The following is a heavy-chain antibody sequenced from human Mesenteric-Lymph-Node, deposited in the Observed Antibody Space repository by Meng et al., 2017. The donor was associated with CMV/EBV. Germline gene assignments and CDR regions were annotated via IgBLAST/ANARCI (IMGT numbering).Heavy chain of an antibody. D-gene: IGHD6-13*01. CDR3: ARDSWDSSSWYDIDY. V-gene: IGHV1-18*04. J-gene: IGHJ4*02. CDR2: ISAYNGNT. Sequence: GGSLRLSCKGSGYSFTSYWIGWVRQAPGQGLEWMGWISAYNGNTNYAQKLQGRVTMTTDTSTSTAYMELRSLRSDDTAVYYCARDSWDSSSWYDIDYWGQGTLVTVSS. CDR1: GYSFTSYW.